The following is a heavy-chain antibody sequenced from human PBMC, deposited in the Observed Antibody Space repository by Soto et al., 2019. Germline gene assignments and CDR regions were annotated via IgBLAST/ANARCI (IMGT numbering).Heavy chain of an antibody. CDR2: IYYSGST. CDR1: GGSISSYY. J-gene: IGHJ4*01. CDR3: ARPTYNSGSPFDY. V-gene: IGHV4-59*01. Sequence: PSETLSLTCTVSGGSISSYYWSWIRQPPGKGLEWIGYIYYSGSTNYNPSLKSRVTISVDTSKNQFSLKLSSVTAADTAVYYCARPTYNSGSPFDYWRHATLVTVSS. D-gene: IGHD1-20*01.